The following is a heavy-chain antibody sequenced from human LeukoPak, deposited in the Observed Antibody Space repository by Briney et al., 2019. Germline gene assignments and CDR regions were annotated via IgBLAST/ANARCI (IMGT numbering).Heavy chain of an antibody. CDR1: GGSISRNSDY. CDR3: ARGGSGWPFDY. CDR2: IYQSGST. V-gene: IGHV4-39*07. D-gene: IGHD6-19*01. Sequence: PSETLSLTCTVSGGSISRNSDYWGWIRQSPGKGLEWIGNIYQSGSTSYNPSLTSRVTISVDSSKNELSLSLNSVTAADTAVYYCARGGSGWPFDYWGQGTLVTVSS. J-gene: IGHJ4*02.